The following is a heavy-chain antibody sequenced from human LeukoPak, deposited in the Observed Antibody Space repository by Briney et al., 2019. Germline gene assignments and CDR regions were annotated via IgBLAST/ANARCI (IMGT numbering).Heavy chain of an antibody. Sequence: PSETLSLTCAVSDYSISSDNYWVWIRQPPGQGLEWTGGIYHSGSTYYNPSLKSLVTMSVDTSKNQFSLKLSSVTAADTAVYYCARAPRDSSSSNSMRRFDYWGQGTLVTVSS. CDR2: IYHSGST. CDR3: ARAPRDSSSSNSMRRFDY. V-gene: IGHV4-38-2*01. CDR1: DYSISSDNY. J-gene: IGHJ4*02. D-gene: IGHD3-22*01.